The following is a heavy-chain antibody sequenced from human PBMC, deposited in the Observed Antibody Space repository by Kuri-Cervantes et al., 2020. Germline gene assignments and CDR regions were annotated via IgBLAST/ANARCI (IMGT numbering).Heavy chain of an antibody. J-gene: IGHJ4*02. D-gene: IGHD3-22*01. CDR3: ARDNYDSSGYYYKDY. V-gene: IGHV3-23*01. Sequence: GESLKISCAASGFTFSSYAMGWVRQAPGKGLEWVSAISGSGGSTYYADSVKGRFTISRDNSKNTLYLQMNSLRAEDTAVYYCARDNYDSSGYYYKDYWGQGTLVTVSS. CDR2: ISGSGGST. CDR1: GFTFSSYA.